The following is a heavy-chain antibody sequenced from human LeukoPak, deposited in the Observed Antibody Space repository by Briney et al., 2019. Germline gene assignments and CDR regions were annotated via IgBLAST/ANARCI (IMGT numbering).Heavy chain of an antibody. Sequence: SETLSLTCTVSGGSISDTGYYWGWIRQPPGKGLEWIGAIYYSGSTCFNPSLKSRVTISLDTSKNQFSLKLGSVTAADTAVYYCARINTIFGVVSGYWGQGTLVTVSS. V-gene: IGHV4-39*07. D-gene: IGHD3-3*01. CDR2: IYYSGST. J-gene: IGHJ4*02. CDR1: GGSISDTGYY. CDR3: ARINTIFGVVSGY.